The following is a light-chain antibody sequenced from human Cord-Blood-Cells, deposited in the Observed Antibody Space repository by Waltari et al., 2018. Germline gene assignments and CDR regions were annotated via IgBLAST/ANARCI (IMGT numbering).Light chain of an antibody. J-gene: IGKJ1*01. Sequence: DIVMTQSPLTLPVTPGEPASISCSSSQSLLHRNGHNYLDWYLQKPGQSPQLLIYLGSNRASGVPDRFGGGGSGTDFTLKISRVEAEDVGVYYCMQALQAWTFGQGTKVEIK. CDR2: LGS. V-gene: IGKV2-28*01. CDR1: QSLLHRNGHNY. CDR3: MQALQAWT.